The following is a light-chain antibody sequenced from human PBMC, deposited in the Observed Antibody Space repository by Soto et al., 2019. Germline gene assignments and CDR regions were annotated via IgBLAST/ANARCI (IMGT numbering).Light chain of an antibody. V-gene: IGLV1-51*01. J-gene: IGLJ3*02. CDR2: DND. CDR3: GAWDSSLSAGL. Sequence: QSVLTQPPSVSAAPGQRVTISCSGSSANIGDNHVSWYQQFPGTAPKLLIYDNDNRPSGIPDRGSASKSGTSASLAITGPQPGDEADYYCGAWDSSLSAGLFGGGTKLTVL. CDR1: SANIGDNH.